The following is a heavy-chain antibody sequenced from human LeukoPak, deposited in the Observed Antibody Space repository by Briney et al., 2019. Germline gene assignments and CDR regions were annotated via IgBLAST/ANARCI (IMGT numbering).Heavy chain of an antibody. Sequence: SQTLSLTCTVSGGSISSGDYYWSWIRQPPGKGLEWIGYIYHSGRTYYSPSLKSRVTISVDRSKNQFSLKLSSVTAADTAVYYCARDPSSTSSDYWGQGTLVTVSS. V-gene: IGHV4-30-2*01. CDR3: ARDPSSTSSDY. CDR2: IYHSGRT. J-gene: IGHJ4*02. CDR1: GGSISSGDYY. D-gene: IGHD2-2*01.